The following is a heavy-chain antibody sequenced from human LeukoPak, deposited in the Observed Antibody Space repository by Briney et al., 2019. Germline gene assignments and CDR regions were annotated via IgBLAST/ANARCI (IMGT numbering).Heavy chain of an antibody. V-gene: IGHV4-31*03. CDR2: IYYSGST. D-gene: IGHD3/OR15-3a*01. CDR1: GGSISSGGYY. Sequence: PSQTLSLTCTVSGGSISSGGYYWSWIRQHPGKGLEWIGYIYYSGSTYYNPSLKSRVTISVDTSKNQFSLKLSSVTAADTAVYYCACLGLVTPNWFDPWGQGTLVTVSS. CDR3: ACLGLVTPNWFDP. J-gene: IGHJ5*02.